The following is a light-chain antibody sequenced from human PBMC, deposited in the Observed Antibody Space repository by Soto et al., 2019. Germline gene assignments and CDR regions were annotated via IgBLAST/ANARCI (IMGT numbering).Light chain of an antibody. Sequence: QSVLTQPASVSGSPGQSITISCTGTSSDVGSYALVSWYQHHPGKAPKLIICEDTNRPSGVSDRFSGSKSGNTASLTISGLQAEDEADYYCCSYAGSNTLIFGGGTKVTVL. CDR1: SSDVGSYAL. CDR3: CSYAGSNTLI. V-gene: IGLV2-23*01. J-gene: IGLJ2*01. CDR2: EDT.